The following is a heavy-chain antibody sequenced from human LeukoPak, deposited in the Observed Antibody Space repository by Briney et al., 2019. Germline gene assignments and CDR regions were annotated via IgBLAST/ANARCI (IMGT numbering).Heavy chain of an antibody. Sequence: SVKVSCKASGFTFTSSAMQGVRQARGQRLEWIGWIVVGRGNTNYAQKFQERVTITRDMSTSTAYMELSSLRSEDTAVYYCAALPRAGAVPIDYWGQGTLVTVSS. D-gene: IGHD6-19*01. V-gene: IGHV1-58*02. CDR3: AALPRAGAVPIDY. CDR1: GFTFTSSA. J-gene: IGHJ4*02. CDR2: IVVGRGNT.